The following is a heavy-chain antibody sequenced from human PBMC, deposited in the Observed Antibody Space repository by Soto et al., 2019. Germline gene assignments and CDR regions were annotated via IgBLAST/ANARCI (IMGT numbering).Heavy chain of an antibody. CDR2: ISSSSSYI. CDR1: GFTFSSYS. V-gene: IGHV3-21*01. Sequence: GGSLRLSCAASGFTFSSYSMNWVRQAPGKGLEWVSSISSSSSYIDYADSVKGRFTISRDNAKNSLYLQMNSLRAEDTAVYSCVGIAVAGTEAFDIWGQGTMVTVSS. CDR3: VGIAVAGTEAFDI. J-gene: IGHJ3*02. D-gene: IGHD6-19*01.